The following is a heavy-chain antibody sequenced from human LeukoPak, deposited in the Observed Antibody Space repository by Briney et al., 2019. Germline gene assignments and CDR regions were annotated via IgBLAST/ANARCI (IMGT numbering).Heavy chain of an antibody. J-gene: IGHJ4*02. Sequence: ASVKVSCKASGYTFTSYDVNWVRQATGQGLEWMGWMNPNSGNTGYAQKFQGRVTMTRNTSISTAYMELSRLRSEDTAVYYCARGRNLNIAVAGTELMDYWGQGTLVTVSS. CDR3: ARGRNLNIAVAGTELMDY. D-gene: IGHD6-19*01. V-gene: IGHV1-8*01. CDR2: MNPNSGNT. CDR1: GYTFTSYD.